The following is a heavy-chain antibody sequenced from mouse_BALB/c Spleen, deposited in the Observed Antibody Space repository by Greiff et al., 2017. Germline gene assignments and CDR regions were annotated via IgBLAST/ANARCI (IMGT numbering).Heavy chain of an antibody. CDR1: GYTFTSYW. Sequence: VQLQQPGAELVKPGASVKLSCKASGYTFTSYWMHWVKQRPGQGLEWIGEINPSNGRTNYNEKFKSKATLTVDKSSSTAYMQLSSLTSEDSAVYYCARGDDGLWFAYWGQGTLVTVSA. CDR3: ARGDDGLWFAY. CDR2: INPSNGRT. V-gene: IGHV1S81*02. J-gene: IGHJ3*01. D-gene: IGHD2-3*01.